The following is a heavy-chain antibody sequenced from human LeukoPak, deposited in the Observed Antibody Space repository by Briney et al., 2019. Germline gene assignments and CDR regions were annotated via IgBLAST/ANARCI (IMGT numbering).Heavy chain of an antibody. Sequence: SETLSLTCTVSSGSISTSNYYWGWVRQPPGKALEWIGNIFYTGSTYYSPSLKSRVTISLDTSRNQFSLRLNSVTAADTAVYYCARDPAAPVAGTTQEHWGQGTLVTVSS. CDR3: ARDPAAPVAGTTQEH. CDR2: IFYTGST. D-gene: IGHD6-19*01. V-gene: IGHV4-39*07. CDR1: SGSISTSNYY. J-gene: IGHJ4*02.